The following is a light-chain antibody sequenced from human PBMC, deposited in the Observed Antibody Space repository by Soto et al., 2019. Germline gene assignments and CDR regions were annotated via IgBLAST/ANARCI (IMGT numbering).Light chain of an antibody. CDR2: GAS. J-gene: IGKJ5*01. V-gene: IGKV3-15*01. Sequence: EIVITQSPATLSVSPGERATLSCRASQSVRSNLAWYQQKPGQAPRLLIYGASTRATGIQARFSGSGSGTEFTLTISSLQSEDFAIYYCQQYNTSTITFGQGTRLEIK. CDR3: QQYNTSTIT. CDR1: QSVRSN.